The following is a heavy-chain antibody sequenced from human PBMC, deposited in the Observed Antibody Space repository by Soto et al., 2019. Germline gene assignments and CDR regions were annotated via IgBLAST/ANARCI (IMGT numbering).Heavy chain of an antibody. CDR2: VSGSGGST. Sequence: GGSLRLSCAASGFSFSNYAMSWVRQAPGRGLEWFSAVSGSGGSTYYADSVKGRFTISRDNSKSTIYLQMNSLRAEDTAVYYCAKKTGYNTGWYDCWGQGTLVTVSS. V-gene: IGHV3-23*01. D-gene: IGHD6-19*01. CDR3: AKKTGYNTGWYDC. J-gene: IGHJ5*01. CDR1: GFSFSNYA.